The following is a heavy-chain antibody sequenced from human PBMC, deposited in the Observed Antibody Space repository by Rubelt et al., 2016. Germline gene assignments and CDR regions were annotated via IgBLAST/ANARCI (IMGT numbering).Heavy chain of an antibody. D-gene: IGHD3-10*01. CDR3: ARVYGSGSSFYYYYGMDV. CDR2: INSDGSST. J-gene: IGHJ6*02. CDR1: GFTFSSYW. Sequence: CAASGFTFSSYWMHWVRQAPGKGLVWVSRINSDGSSTSYADSVKGRFTISGDNAKNTLYLQMNSLRAEDTAVYYCARVYGSGSSFYYYYGMDVWGQGTTVTVSS. V-gene: IGHV3-74*01.